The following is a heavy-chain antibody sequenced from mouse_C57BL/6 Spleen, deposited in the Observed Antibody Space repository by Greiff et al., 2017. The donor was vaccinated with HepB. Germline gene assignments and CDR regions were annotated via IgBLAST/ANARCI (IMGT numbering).Heavy chain of an antibody. CDR3: ARRGDYGSRDYFDY. CDR1: GFTFSSYG. CDR2: ISSGGSYT. Sequence: EVMLVESGGDLVKPGGSLKLSCAASGFTFSSYGMSWVRQTPDKRLEWVATISSGGSYTYYPDSVKGRFTISRDNAKNTLYLQMSSLKSEDTAMYYCARRGDYGSRDYFDYWGQGTTLTVSS. V-gene: IGHV5-6*02. J-gene: IGHJ2*01. D-gene: IGHD1-1*01.